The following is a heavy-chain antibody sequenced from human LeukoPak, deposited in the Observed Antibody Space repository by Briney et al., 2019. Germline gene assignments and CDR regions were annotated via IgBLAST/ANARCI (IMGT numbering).Heavy chain of an antibody. V-gene: IGHV3-7*01. CDR3: ARHLDWAFDY. D-gene: IGHD2-21*01. CDR1: GFTFNTYW. Sequence: GESLRLSCAASGFTFNTYWMTWARQAPGKGLEWLANIKQDGSDKYYLDSVKGRFTVSRDSAKNSLYLQMNSLRAEDTAVYYCARHLDWAFDYWGQGTLVTVSS. J-gene: IGHJ4*02. CDR2: IKQDGSDK.